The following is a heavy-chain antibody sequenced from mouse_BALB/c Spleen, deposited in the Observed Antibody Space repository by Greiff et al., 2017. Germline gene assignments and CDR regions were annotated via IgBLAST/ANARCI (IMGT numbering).Heavy chain of an antibody. Sequence: VQLKESGPELVKPGASVKMSCKASGYTFTSYVMHWVKQKPGQGLEWIGYINPYNDGTKYNEKFKGKATLTSDKSSSTAYMELSSLTSEDSAVYYCARKGNYYGYAMDYWGQGTSVTVSS. CDR1: GYTFTSYV. D-gene: IGHD1-1*01. V-gene: IGHV1-14*01. CDR3: ARKGNYYGYAMDY. CDR2: INPYNDGT. J-gene: IGHJ4*01.